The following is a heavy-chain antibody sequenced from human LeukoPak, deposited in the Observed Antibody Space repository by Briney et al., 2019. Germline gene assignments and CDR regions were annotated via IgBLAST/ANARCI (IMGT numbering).Heavy chain of an antibody. V-gene: IGHV1-18*04. CDR2: ISAYNGNT. Sequence: GASVKVSCKASGYTFTSYGISWVRQAPGQGLEWMGWISAYNGNTNYAQKLQGRVTMTTDTSTSTAYMELRSLRSDDTAVYYCARDGSIVVVPATGHTQYYYYGMDVWGKGTTVTVSS. D-gene: IGHD2-2*01. J-gene: IGHJ6*04. CDR3: ARDGSIVVVPATGHTQYYYYGMDV. CDR1: GYTFTSYG.